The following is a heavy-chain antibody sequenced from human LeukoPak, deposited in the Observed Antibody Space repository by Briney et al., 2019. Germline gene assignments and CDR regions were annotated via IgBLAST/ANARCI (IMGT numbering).Heavy chain of an antibody. J-gene: IGHJ4*02. Sequence: PSETLSLTCAVYGGSFSGYYWSWIRQPPGKGLEWIGEINHSGSTNYNPSLKSRVTISVDTSKNQFSLKLSSVTAADTAVYYCARAPPRDYGSGCCIRGVDYWGQGTLVTVSS. CDR1: GGSFSGYY. D-gene: IGHD3-10*01. CDR2: INHSGST. V-gene: IGHV4-34*01. CDR3: ARAPPRDYGSGCCIRGVDY.